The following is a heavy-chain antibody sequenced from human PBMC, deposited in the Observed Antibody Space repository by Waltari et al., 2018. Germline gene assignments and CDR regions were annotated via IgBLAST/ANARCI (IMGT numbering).Heavy chain of an antibody. J-gene: IGHJ4*02. D-gene: IGHD1-7*01. Sequence: QVQLVESGGGVVQPGRSLRLSCAASGFTSSRYAMHWVRQAPGKGLEWVAVISYDGSNKYYADSVKGRFTISRDNSKNTLYLQMNSLRAEDTAVYYCGTTNYWGQGTLVTVSS. CDR1: GFTSSRYA. CDR2: ISYDGSNK. CDR3: GTTNY. V-gene: IGHV3-30-3*01.